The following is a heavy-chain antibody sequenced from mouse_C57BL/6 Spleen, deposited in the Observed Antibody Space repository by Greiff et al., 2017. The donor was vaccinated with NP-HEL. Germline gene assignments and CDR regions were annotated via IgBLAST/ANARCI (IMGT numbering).Heavy chain of an antibody. D-gene: IGHD1-1*01. J-gene: IGHJ1*03. CDR3: ARRGEILRSSYWYFDV. Sequence: EVKLVESGGGLVKPGGSLKLSCAASGFTFSDYGMHWVRQAPEKGLEWVAYISSGSSTIYYADTVKGRFTISRDNAKHTLFLQMTSLRSEDTAMYYCARRGEILRSSYWYFDVWGTGTTVTVSS. CDR2: ISSGSSTI. V-gene: IGHV5-17*01. CDR1: GFTFSDYG.